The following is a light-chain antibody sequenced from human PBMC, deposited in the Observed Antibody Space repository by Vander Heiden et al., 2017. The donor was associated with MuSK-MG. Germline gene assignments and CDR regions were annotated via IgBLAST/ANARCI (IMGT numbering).Light chain of an antibody. CDR3: YSTDSSGDHVV. Sequence: SYELTQPPSVSVSTGQTARILCSGDALPKKYTYWYQQKSGLAPLLVIYEDRKRPSEIPERFSGSASGTTATLTITGAQVEDEADYYCYSTDSSGDHVVFGGGTKLTVL. V-gene: IGLV3-10*01. J-gene: IGLJ3*02. CDR2: EDR. CDR1: ALPKKY.